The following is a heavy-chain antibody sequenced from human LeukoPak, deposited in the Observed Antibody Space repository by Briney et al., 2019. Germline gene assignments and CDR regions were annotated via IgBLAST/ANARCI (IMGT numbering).Heavy chain of an antibody. CDR1: GGSISSYY. Sequence: SETLSLTCTVSGGSISSYYWSWIRQPPGKGLEWIGYIYDSGSTSYNPSLKSRVTISVDTSKNQFSLKLSSVTAADTAVYYCARVGGTNYYYYGMDVWGQGTTVTVSS. V-gene: IGHV4-59*01. CDR2: IYDSGST. CDR3: ARVGGTNYYYYGMDV. J-gene: IGHJ6*02. D-gene: IGHD2-2*01.